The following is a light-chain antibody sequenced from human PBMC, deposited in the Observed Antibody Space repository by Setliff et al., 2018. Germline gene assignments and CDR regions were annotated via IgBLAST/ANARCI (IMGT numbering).Light chain of an antibody. CDR1: SSDIGVYNY. CDR2: DVS. CDR3: SSYAASYNPYV. J-gene: IGLJ1*01. Sequence: QSALTQAASVSGSPGQSITISCTGTSSDIGVYNYVSWYQQHPGKAPKLMIYDVSRRPSGVSNRFSGSKSGNTASLSVSGLQAEDEADYYCSSYAASYNPYVFGSGTKVTVL. V-gene: IGLV2-14*03.